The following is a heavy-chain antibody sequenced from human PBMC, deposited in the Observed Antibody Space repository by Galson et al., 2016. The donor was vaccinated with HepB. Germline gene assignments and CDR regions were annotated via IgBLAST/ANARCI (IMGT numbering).Heavy chain of an antibody. CDR1: GFTFSSYV. CDR2: ISYDGTKK. Sequence: SLRLSCAASGFTFSSYVMYWVRQAPGKGLEWVALISYDGTKKYYADSVKGRFTISRDNSKNTLYLQMNSLRVEDTAVYYCARVRRQYCGGDCYAFNIWGQGTMVTVSS. CDR3: ARVRRQYCGGDCYAFNI. J-gene: IGHJ3*02. D-gene: IGHD2-21*02. V-gene: IGHV3-30-3*01.